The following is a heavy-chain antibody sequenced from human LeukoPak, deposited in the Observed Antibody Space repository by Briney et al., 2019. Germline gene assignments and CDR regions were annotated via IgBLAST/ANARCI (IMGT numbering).Heavy chain of an antibody. CDR2: MNPNSGNI. CDR3: ARDNSVEDTAWWFDP. Sequence: ASVKVSCKASGYTFTSYDINWGRQATGQGLEWMGWMNPNSGNIGYAQNFQGRVTMTRDMSASTDYMELSSLRSEDTAVYYCARDNSVEDTAWWFDPWGQGTLVTVSS. CDR1: GYTFTSYD. V-gene: IGHV1-8*02. D-gene: IGHD4-23*01. J-gene: IGHJ5*02.